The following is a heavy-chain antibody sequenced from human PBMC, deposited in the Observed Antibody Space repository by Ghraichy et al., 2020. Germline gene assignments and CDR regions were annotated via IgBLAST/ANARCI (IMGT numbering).Heavy chain of an antibody. Sequence: GESLNISCAASGFTFRGYWMHWVRQAPGKGLVWVSRIDNPGSSTSYADSVRGRFIISRDNAKNTLYLQMNSLRAEDTAIYYCVFVANSGIYAFDTWGQGTMVTVSS. CDR3: VFVANSGIYAFDT. CDR1: GFTFRGYW. CDR2: IDNPGSST. J-gene: IGHJ3*02. D-gene: IGHD5-12*01. V-gene: IGHV3-74*01.